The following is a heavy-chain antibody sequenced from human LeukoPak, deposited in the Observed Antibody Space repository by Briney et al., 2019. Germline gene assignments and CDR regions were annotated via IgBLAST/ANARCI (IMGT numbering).Heavy chain of an antibody. CDR1: GGSISTYY. J-gene: IGHJ4*02. Sequence: SETLSLTCTVSGGSISTYYWSWIRQPPGKGLEWIGYIYNSGSTNYNPPLKSRVTISADTSKNQFSLKLSSVTAADTAVYYCARGQHLGLWGQGTLVTVSS. CDR3: ARGQHLGL. CDR2: IYNSGST. V-gene: IGHV4-4*08. D-gene: IGHD6-13*01.